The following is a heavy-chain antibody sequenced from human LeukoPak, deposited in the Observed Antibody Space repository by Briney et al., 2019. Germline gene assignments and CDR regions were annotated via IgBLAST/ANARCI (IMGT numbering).Heavy chain of an antibody. D-gene: IGHD4-11*01. Sequence: SETLSLTCTVSGGSISSSSYYWGWIRQPPGKGLEWIGYIYYSGSTYYNPSLKSRVTISVDTSKNQFSLKLSSVTAADTAVYYCARDPPHYSNYGGGAFDIWGQGTMVTVSS. CDR2: IYYSGST. J-gene: IGHJ3*02. V-gene: IGHV4-30-4*08. CDR1: GGSISSSSYY. CDR3: ARDPPHYSNYGGGAFDI.